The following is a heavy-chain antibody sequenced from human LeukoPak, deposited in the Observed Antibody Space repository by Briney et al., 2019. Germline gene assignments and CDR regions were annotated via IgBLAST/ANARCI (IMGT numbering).Heavy chain of an antibody. CDR3: ARNRPYSSGWYYFDY. V-gene: IGHV4-34*01. CDR2: INHSGST. J-gene: IGHJ4*02. Sequence: PSETLSLTCAVYGGSFSGYYWSWIRQPPGKGLEWIGEINHSGSTNYNPSLKSRVTISVDTSKNQFSLKLSSVTAADTAVYYCARNRPYSSGWYYFDYWGQGTLVTVSS. CDR1: GGSFSGYY. D-gene: IGHD6-19*01.